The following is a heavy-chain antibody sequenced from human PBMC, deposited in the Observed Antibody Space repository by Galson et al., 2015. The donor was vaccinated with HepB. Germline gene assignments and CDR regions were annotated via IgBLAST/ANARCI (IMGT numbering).Heavy chain of an antibody. CDR1: QFTFVDYS. CDR3: TRGDTTMAFDL. J-gene: IGHJ5*02. CDR2: IRSKAFGERL. V-gene: IGHV3-49*04. Sequence: SLRLSCAASQFTFVDYSFNWVRQAPGKGLEWVGFIRSKAFGERLDYAASVKGRFVISRDDSKSIAYLHISSLKTEDTAVYYCTRGDTTMAFDLWGQGTLVTVSS. D-gene: IGHD5-18*01.